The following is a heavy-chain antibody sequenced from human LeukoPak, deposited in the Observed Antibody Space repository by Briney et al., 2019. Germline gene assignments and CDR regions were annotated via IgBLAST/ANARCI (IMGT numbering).Heavy chain of an antibody. Sequence: SETLSLTCAVYGGAFSGYYWSWIRQPPGKGLEWIGEMNHSGSTNYNPSLKSRVTISVGTSKNQFSLKLSSVTAADTAVYYCARGLRYSRQMDYWGQGTLVTVSS. V-gene: IGHV4-34*01. CDR2: MNHSGST. CDR1: GGAFSGYY. D-gene: IGHD6-13*01. CDR3: ARGLRYSRQMDY. J-gene: IGHJ4*02.